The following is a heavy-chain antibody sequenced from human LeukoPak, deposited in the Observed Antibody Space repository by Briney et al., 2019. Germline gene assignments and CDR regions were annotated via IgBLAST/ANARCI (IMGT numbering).Heavy chain of an antibody. CDR1: GYSFTSYW. D-gene: IGHD2-2*01. CDR2: IYPGDSDT. V-gene: IGHV5-51*01. J-gene: IGHJ4*02. Sequence: GESLKISCKGSGYSFTSYWIGWVRQMPGKGLEWMGIIYPGDSDTRYNPSFQGQVTISADKSISTAYLQWSSLKASDTAMYYCARQWLVVPAAIDYWGQGTLVTVSS. CDR3: ARQWLVVPAAIDY.